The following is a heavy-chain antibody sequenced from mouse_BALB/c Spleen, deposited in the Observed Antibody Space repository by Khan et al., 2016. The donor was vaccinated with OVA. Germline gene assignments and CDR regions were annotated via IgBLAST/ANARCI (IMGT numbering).Heavy chain of an antibody. CDR3: AIIFYGYYWFAY. CDR2: IWSDGNT. J-gene: IGHJ3*01. Sequence: VQLKQSGPGLVAPSQSLSITCTVSGSSSSSYGVSWARQTPGKGLEWLGVIWSDGNTNYHSSLKSRLTITKDNSNGQVLVKLNSLQTDDTATYYCAIIFYGYYWFAYWRQGTLVTVSA. V-gene: IGHV2-3*01. CDR1: GSSSSSYG. D-gene: IGHD2-2*01.